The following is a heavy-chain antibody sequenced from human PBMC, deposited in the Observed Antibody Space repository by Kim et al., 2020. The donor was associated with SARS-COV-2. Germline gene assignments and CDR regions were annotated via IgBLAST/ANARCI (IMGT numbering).Heavy chain of an antibody. CDR3: ARGRYGIAARLAYYFDY. J-gene: IGHJ4*02. V-gene: IGHV4-59*09. Sequence: LKSRVTISVDTSKNQFSLKLSSVPAADTAVYYCARGRYGIAARLAYYFDYWGQGTLVTVSS. D-gene: IGHD6-6*01.